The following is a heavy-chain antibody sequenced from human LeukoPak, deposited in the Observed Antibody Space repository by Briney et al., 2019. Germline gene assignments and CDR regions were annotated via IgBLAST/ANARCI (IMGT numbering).Heavy chain of an antibody. D-gene: IGHD3-22*01. Sequence: ASVKVSCKPSGYTFTSYYMHWVRQAPGQGLEWMGRIIPNLGTTNRAQNFQGRVTLTADKSTNTAYMELTSLTSDDTAVYYCATTNDGGGYQWGDFFDFWGQGTLVTVSS. CDR1: GYTFTSYY. J-gene: IGHJ4*02. V-gene: IGHV1-69*08. CDR3: ATTNDGGGYQWGDFFDF. CDR2: IIPNLGTT.